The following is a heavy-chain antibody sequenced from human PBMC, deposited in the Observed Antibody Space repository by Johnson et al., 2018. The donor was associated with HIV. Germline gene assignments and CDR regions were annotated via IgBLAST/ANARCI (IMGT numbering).Heavy chain of an antibody. J-gene: IGHJ3*02. CDR3: AKIDFSGQTGAFDI. V-gene: IGHV3-43*01. Sequence: EVQVVESGGVVVQPGGSLRLSCAASGFTFDDYTMHWVRQTPGKGLEWVSLISWDGDSTYYADSVKGRFTISRDNSKNSLYLQMNSLRTEDTALYYCAKIDFSGQTGAFDIWGQGTMVTVSS. CDR2: ISWDGDST. CDR1: GFTFDDYT. D-gene: IGHD6-25*01.